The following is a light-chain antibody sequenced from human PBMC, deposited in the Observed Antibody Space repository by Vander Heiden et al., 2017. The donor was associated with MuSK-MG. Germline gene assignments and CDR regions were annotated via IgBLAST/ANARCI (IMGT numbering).Light chain of an antibody. CDR3: QQSDSTPLS. J-gene: IGKJ2*03. CDR1: QSISSY. Sequence: DIQMTQPPSSLSASVGDRVTITCRASQSISSYLNWYQQKPGKAPKLLIYAASSLQSGVPSRFSGSGSGTDFTLTISSLQPEDFATYYCQQSDSTPLSFGQGTKLEIK. CDR2: AAS. V-gene: IGKV1-39*01.